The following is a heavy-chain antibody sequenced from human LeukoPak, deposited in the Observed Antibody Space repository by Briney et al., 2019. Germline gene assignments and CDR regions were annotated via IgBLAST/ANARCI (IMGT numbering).Heavy chain of an antibody. D-gene: IGHD1-26*01. CDR3: ARRSGSYLFDAFDI. J-gene: IGHJ3*02. V-gene: IGHV3-23*01. CDR2: ISGSGGST. Sequence: GGSLRLSCAASGFTFSSYGMSWVRQAPGKGLEWVSAISGSGGSTYYADSVKGRLTFSRDNSKNTLYLQMNSLRADDTAVYYCARRSGSYLFDAFDIWGQGTMVTVSS. CDR1: GFTFSSYG.